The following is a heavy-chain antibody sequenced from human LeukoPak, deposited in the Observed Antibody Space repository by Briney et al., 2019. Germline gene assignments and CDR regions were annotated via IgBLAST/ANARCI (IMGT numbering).Heavy chain of an antibody. CDR3: ARDHYYGSGSYYNG. CDR2: SSSTI. Sequence: SSSTIYYADSVKGRFTISRDNAKNSLYLQMNSLRAEDTAVYYCARDHYYGSGSYYNGWGQGTLVTVSS. D-gene: IGHD3-10*01. J-gene: IGHJ4*02. V-gene: IGHV3-48*04.